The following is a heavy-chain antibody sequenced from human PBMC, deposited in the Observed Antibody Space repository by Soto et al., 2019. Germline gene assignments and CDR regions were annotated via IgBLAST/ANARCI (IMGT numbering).Heavy chain of an antibody. CDR1: AGSFSGYY. CDR2: INHSGST. J-gene: IGHJ6*03. Sequence: PSETLSLTCAVYAGSFSGYYWSWIRQPPGKGLEWIGEINHSGSTNYNPSLKSRVTISVDTSKNQFSLKLSSVTAADTAVYYCARGLRYYGGYRGYYYYYMDVWGKGTTVTVS. CDR3: ARGLRYYGGYRGYYYYYMDV. V-gene: IGHV4-34*01. D-gene: IGHD3-10*01.